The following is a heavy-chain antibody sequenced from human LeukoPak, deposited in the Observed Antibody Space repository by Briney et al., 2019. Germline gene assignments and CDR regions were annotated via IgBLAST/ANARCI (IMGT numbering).Heavy chain of an antibody. Sequence: ASVKVSCKASGYTFTSYDINWVRQATGQGLEWMGWINPNSGGTNYAQKFQGRVTMTRDTSISTAYMELSRLRSDDTAVYYCARAVYGSGSYYNVAYWGQGTLVTVSS. CDR2: INPNSGGT. J-gene: IGHJ4*02. CDR1: GYTFTSYD. V-gene: IGHV1-2*02. CDR3: ARAVYGSGSYYNVAY. D-gene: IGHD3-10*01.